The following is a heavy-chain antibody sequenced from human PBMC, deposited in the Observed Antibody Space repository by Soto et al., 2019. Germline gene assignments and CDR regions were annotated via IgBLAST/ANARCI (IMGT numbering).Heavy chain of an antibody. V-gene: IGHV4-34*01. CDR2: INHSGST. CDR1: GGSFSGYY. D-gene: IGHD2-21*01. Sequence: QVQLQQWGAGLLKPSETLSLTCAVYGGSFSGYYWSWIRQPPGKGLEWIGEINHSGSTNYNPSLKSRVTLSVDTSKNQFSLKLSSVTAADTAVYYCALLARGGMDVWGQGTTVTVSS. CDR3: ALLARGGMDV. J-gene: IGHJ6*02.